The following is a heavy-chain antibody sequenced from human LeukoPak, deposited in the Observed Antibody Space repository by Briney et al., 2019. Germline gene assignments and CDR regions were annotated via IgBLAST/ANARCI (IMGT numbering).Heavy chain of an antibody. Sequence: GSLRLSCAASGFTFSSYWMSWVRQAPGKGLEWVANIKQDGSEKYYVDSVKGRFTISRDNAKNSLYLQMNSLRAEDTAVYYCAREERRPDYYDSSGSIDAFDIWGQGTMVTVSS. J-gene: IGHJ3*02. CDR2: IKQDGSEK. CDR1: GFTFSSYW. D-gene: IGHD3-22*01. CDR3: AREERRPDYYDSSGSIDAFDI. V-gene: IGHV3-7*01.